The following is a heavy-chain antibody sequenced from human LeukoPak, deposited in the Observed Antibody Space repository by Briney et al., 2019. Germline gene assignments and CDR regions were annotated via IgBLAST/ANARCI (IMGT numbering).Heavy chain of an antibody. V-gene: IGHV4-59*01. CDR1: GGSINSYY. CDR3: ARQFCTSTTCFPFSDY. CDR2: IYYSGST. D-gene: IGHD2/OR15-2a*01. Sequence: PSETLSLTCTVSGGSINSYYWNWIRQPPGKGLKWIGYIYYSGSTDYNPSLKSRVTISVDTSKNQFSLKMTSVTAADTAVYYCARQFCTSTTCFPFSDYWGQGTLVTVSS. J-gene: IGHJ4*02.